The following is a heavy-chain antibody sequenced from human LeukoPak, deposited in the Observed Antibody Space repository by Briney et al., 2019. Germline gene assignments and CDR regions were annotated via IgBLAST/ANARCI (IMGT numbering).Heavy chain of an antibody. CDR1: GGSISSYY. CDR3: ARGLRAVVANNWFDP. D-gene: IGHD5-12*01. CDR2: IYYSGST. V-gene: IGHV4-59*01. Sequence: PSETLSLTCTVSGGSISSYYWSWIRQPPGKGLEWIGYIYYSGSTNYNPSLKSRVTISVDTSKNQFSLKLSSVTAADTAVYYCARGLRAVVANNWFDPWGQGTLVTVSS. J-gene: IGHJ5*02.